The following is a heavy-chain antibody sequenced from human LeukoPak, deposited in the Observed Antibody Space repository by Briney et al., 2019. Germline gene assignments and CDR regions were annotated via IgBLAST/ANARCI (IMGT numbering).Heavy chain of an antibody. J-gene: IGHJ4*02. CDR3: ATDYYSIAWS. D-gene: IGHD3-10*01. CDR1: GFIFRNQW. Sequence: GGSLRLSCAASGFIFRNQWMHWVRHAPGKGLVWVSRINSDGSSASYADSVKGRFTISRDNAKNTLYLQMNTLRAEDTAVYYCATDYYSIAWSWGQGTLVTVSS. CDR2: INSDGSSA. V-gene: IGHV3-74*01.